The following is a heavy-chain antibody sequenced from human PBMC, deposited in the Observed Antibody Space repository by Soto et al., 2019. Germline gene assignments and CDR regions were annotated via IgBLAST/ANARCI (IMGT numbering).Heavy chain of an antibody. V-gene: IGHV3-53*01. Sequence: EVQLVESGGGLIQPGGSLRLSCAASGFTVNSSYMSWVRQAPGKGLEWVSVIYIGGSTYYADSVKGLFTISRDNSKNSMYLQMNSLRADDTAVYYCARDPMAAGGTDWGQGTLVTVSS. D-gene: IGHD6-13*01. CDR3: ARDPMAAGGTD. J-gene: IGHJ4*02. CDR2: IYIGGST. CDR1: GFTVNSSY.